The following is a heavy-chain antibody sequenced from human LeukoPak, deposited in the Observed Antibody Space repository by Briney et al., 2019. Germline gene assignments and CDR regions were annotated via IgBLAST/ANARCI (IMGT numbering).Heavy chain of an antibody. CDR2: ISASNGNT. V-gene: IGHV1-18*01. D-gene: IGHD3-22*01. CDR3: AREREYYYDSSGYRPNNWFDP. Sequence: ASVKVSCKASGYTFTSYGISWVRQAPGQGLEWMGWISASNGNTNYAQKLQGRVTMTTDTSTSTAYMELRSLRSDDTAVYYCAREREYYYDSSGYRPNNWFDPWGPGTLVTVSS. J-gene: IGHJ5*02. CDR1: GYTFTSYG.